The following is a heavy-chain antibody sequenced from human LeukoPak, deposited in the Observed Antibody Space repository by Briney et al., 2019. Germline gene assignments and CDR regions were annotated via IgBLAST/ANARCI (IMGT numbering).Heavy chain of an antibody. CDR1: GFTFSDYG. CDR3: ARDYFYCGGDCFVDY. V-gene: IGHV3-21*01. Sequence: GGSLRLSCAASGFTFSDYGVNWVRQAPGKGLEWVSSISGSGRSIFYADSVRGRFTISRDNAKNSLYLQMNSLRAEDTAVYYCARDYFYCGGDCFVDYWGQGTLVTVSS. D-gene: IGHD2-21*02. J-gene: IGHJ4*02. CDR2: ISGSGRSI.